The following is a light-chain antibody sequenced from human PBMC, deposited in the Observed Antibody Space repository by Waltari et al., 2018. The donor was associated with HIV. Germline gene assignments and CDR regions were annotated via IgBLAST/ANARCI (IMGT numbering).Light chain of an antibody. V-gene: IGLV2-14*03. CDR2: DVS. CDR3: SSYTSSSTYV. J-gene: IGLJ1*01. Sequence: QSALTQPASVSGSPGQSITISCTGTSSEVGGYKYVSWYQQHPGKAPKLMIYDVSNLPSGVSNRFSGSKSGNTASLTISGLQAEDEADYYCSSYTSSSTYVFGTGTKVTVL. CDR1: SSEVGGYKY.